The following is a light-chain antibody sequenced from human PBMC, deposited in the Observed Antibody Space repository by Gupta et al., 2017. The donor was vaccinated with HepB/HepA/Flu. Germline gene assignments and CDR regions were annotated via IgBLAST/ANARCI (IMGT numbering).Light chain of an antibody. CDR1: QSGFYSSNKKNY. Sequence: DIAMTQSPESLAVFLGERATINCRTSQSGFYSSNKKNYLAWYQQKPGQPPKLLISWASTRESGVPDRFSGSGSGTDFTLTISRLQAEDVAVYFCQQYDSTPCTFGHGTKVEVK. CDR3: QQYDSTPCT. J-gene: IGKJ2*02. CDR2: WAS. V-gene: IGKV4-1*01.